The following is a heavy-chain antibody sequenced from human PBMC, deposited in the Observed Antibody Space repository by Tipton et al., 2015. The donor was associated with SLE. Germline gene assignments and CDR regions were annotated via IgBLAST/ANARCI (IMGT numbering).Heavy chain of an antibody. CDR1: GFTFSSYG. V-gene: IGHV3-30*03. Sequence: SLRLSCAASGFTFSSYGMHWVRQTPGKGLEWVALISYDGTNKYYADSVKGRFTISRDKSKNTLYLQMNSLRVEDTAVYYCATGEYSGYDLIDYWGQGTLVTVSP. J-gene: IGHJ4*02. CDR3: ATGEYSGYDLIDY. CDR2: ISYDGTNK. D-gene: IGHD5-12*01.